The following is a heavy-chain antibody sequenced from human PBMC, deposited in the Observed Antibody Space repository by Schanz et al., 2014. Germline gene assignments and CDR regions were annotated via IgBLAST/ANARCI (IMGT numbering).Heavy chain of an antibody. J-gene: IGHJ4*02. CDR3: ARARSWPDY. CDR1: GDSMSSGGYY. V-gene: IGHV4-31*03. Sequence: QVQLQESGPGLVKPSQTLSLTCNVSGDSMSSGGYYWNWIRQHPGKGLEWIGYIYDSGNTYYNPSLKSRVTISVDTSKNQFSLRLSSVTAADTAVYYCARARSWPDYWGQGTLVTGSS. D-gene: IGHD6-13*01. CDR2: IYDSGNT.